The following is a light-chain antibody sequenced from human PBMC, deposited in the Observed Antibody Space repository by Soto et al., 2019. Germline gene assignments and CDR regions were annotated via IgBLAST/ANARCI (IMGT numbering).Light chain of an antibody. J-gene: IGLJ1*01. CDR2: DVS. CDR1: SSDVGGYNY. Sequence: QSALTQPASVSGSPGQSITISCTGTSSDVGGYNYVSWYQQHPGTAPKLLIFDVSNRPSGVSNRFSGSKSGNTASLTISGLQTEDEADYYCSSYTSASTYVFGTGTKVTVL. CDR3: SSYTSASTYV. V-gene: IGLV2-14*03.